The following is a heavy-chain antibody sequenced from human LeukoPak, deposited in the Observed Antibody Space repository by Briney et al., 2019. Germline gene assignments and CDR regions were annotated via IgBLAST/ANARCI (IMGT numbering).Heavy chain of an antibody. V-gene: IGHV4-39*01. J-gene: IGHJ4*02. Sequence: PSETLSLTCTVSGGSISSSSYYWGWIRQPPGKGLEWIGSIYYSGSTYYNPSLKSRVTISVDTSKNQFSLKLSSVTAADTAVYYCATFRGGRDIVVVPAADYWGQGTLVTVSS. D-gene: IGHD2-2*01. CDR3: ATFRGGRDIVVVPAADY. CDR2: IYYSGST. CDR1: GGSISSSSYY.